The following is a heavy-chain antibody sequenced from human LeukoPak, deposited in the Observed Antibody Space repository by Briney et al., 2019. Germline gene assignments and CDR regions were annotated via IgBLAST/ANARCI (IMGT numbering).Heavy chain of an antibody. CDR2: ISAYNGNT. CDR3: ARVAYYDILTAPGDAFDI. V-gene: IGHV1-18*01. Sequence: ASVKVSCKASGYTFTSYGISWVRQAPGQGLEWMGWISAYNGNTNYAQKLQGRVTMTTDTSTSTAYMELRSLRSDDTAVYYCARVAYYDILTAPGDAFDIWGQGTMVTVSS. D-gene: IGHD3-9*01. J-gene: IGHJ3*02. CDR1: GYTFTSYG.